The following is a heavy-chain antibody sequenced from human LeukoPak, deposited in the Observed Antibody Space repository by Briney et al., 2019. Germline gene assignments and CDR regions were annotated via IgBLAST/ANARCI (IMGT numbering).Heavy chain of an antibody. CDR3: ARDNLESSCGSSGDY. CDR1: GYTFTDYY. CDR2: INTNSGGT. V-gene: IGHV1-2*02. Sequence: ASVKVSSKASGYTFTDYYLHWVRQAPGQGLEWMAWINTNSGGTNYAQKFQGRVTLTRDTSMSTAYMEISRLTADDTAVYYCARDNLESSCGSSGDYWGQGTLVTVSS. D-gene: IGHD2-2*01. J-gene: IGHJ4*02.